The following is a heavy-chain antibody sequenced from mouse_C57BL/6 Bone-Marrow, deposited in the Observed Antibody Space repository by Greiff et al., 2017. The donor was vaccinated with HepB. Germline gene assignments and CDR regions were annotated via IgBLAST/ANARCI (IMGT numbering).Heavy chain of an antibody. J-gene: IGHJ2*01. CDR3: TTKGFDY. CDR2: IDPENGDT. Sequence: EVQLKQSGAELVRPGASVKLSCTASGFNIKDDYMHWVKQRPEQGLEWIGWIDPENGDTEYASKFQGKATITADTSSNTAYRQLSSLTSEDTAVYYCTTKGFDYWGQGTTLTVSS. CDR1: GFNIKDDY. V-gene: IGHV14-4*01.